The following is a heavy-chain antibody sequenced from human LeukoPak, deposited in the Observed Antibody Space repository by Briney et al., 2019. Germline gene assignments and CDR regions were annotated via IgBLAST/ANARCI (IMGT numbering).Heavy chain of an antibody. CDR1: GGSISSSSYY. CDR2: IYYSGST. V-gene: IGHV4-39*07. D-gene: IGHD2-15*01. CDR3: ARDPMHVSVVAVTGAFDY. J-gene: IGHJ4*02. Sequence: RASETLSLTCTVSGGSISSSSYYWGWIRQPPGKGLEWIGSIYYSGSTYYNPSLKSRVTISVDTSKNQFSLKLSSVTAADTAVYYCARDPMHVSVVAVTGAFDYWGQGTLVTVSS.